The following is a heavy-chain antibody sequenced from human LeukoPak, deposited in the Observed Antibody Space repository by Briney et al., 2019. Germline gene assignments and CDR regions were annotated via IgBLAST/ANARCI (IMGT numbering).Heavy chain of an antibody. V-gene: IGHV1-69*06. CDR1: GGTFSSYA. D-gene: IGHD3-10*01. J-gene: IGHJ5*02. CDR2: IIPIFGTA. Sequence: GASVNVSCKASGGTFSSYAISWVRQASGQGLEWMGGIIPIFGTANYAQKFQGRVTITADKSTSTAYMELSSLRSEDTAVYYCARRSGSYLATRFDPWGQGTLVTVSS. CDR3: ARRSGSYLATRFDP.